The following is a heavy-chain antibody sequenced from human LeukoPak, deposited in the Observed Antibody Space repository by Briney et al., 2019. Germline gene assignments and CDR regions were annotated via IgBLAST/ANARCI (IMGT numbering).Heavy chain of an antibody. CDR3: ARAAGIAAPIDY. J-gene: IGHJ4*02. CDR2: IYYSGST. V-gene: IGHV4-31*03. Sequence: SETLSLTCTVSGGFISSGGYYWSWIRQHPGKGLEWIGYIYYSGSTYYNPSLKSRVTISVDTSKNQFSLKLSSVTAADTAVYYCARAAGIAAPIDYWGQGTLVAVSS. D-gene: IGHD6-13*01. CDR1: GGFISSGGYY.